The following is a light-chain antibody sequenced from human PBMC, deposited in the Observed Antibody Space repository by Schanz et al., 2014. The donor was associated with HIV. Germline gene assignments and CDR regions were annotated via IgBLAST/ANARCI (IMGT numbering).Light chain of an antibody. V-gene: IGLV2-23*02. Sequence: HSALTQPASVSGSPGQSITISCTGTSNDVGTTNRVSWYQQHPDKAPKLMIYEVTRRPPGVSSRFSGSKSGNTASLTISGLQSEDEADYYCFSSVGSDILYVFGTGTKLTVL. J-gene: IGLJ1*01. CDR2: EVT. CDR1: SNDVGTTNR. CDR3: FSSVGSDILYV.